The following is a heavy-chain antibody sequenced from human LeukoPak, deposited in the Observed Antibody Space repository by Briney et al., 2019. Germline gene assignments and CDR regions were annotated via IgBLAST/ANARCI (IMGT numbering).Heavy chain of an antibody. D-gene: IGHD3-22*01. CDR1: GFTVSSNE. CDR3: TTGPYHSYYYDSSGYPRFDY. J-gene: IGHJ4*02. Sequence: PGGSLRLSCAASGFTVSSNEMSWVRQAPGKGLEWVGRIKSKTDGGTTDYAAPVKGRFTISRDDSKNTLYLQMNSLKTEDTAVYYCTTGPYHSYYYDSSGYPRFDYWGQGTLVTVSS. V-gene: IGHV3-15*01. CDR2: IKSKTDGGTT.